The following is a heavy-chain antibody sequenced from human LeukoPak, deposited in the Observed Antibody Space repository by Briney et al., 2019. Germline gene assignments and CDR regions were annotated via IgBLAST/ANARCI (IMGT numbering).Heavy chain of an antibody. D-gene: IGHD1-26*01. CDR3: ARLGGPRYYYGMDV. J-gene: IGHJ6*02. CDR2: IIPIFGTA. CDR1: GYTFTSYY. Sequence: EASVKVSCKASGYTFTSYYMHWVRQAPGQGLEWMGGIIPIFGTANYAQKFQGRVTITADESTSTAYMELSSLRSEDTAVYYCARLGGPRYYYGMDVWGQGTTVTVSS. V-gene: IGHV1-69*13.